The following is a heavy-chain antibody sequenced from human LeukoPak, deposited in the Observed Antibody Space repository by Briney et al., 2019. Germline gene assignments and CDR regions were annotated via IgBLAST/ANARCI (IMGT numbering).Heavy chain of an antibody. CDR2: IYHSGST. D-gene: IGHD3-9*01. Sequence: SETLSLTCAVSGDSISSSNWWSWVRQTPGKGLEWIGEIYHSGSTNYNPSLKGRVTISVDTSKNQFSLKLSSVTAADTAVYYCARLGNYDILTGPPIWGQGTMVTVSS. V-gene: IGHV4-4*02. CDR1: GDSISSSNW. CDR3: ARLGNYDILTGPPI. J-gene: IGHJ3*02.